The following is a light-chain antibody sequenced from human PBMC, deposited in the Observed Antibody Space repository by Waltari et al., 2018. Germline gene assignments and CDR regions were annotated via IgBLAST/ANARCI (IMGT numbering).Light chain of an antibody. V-gene: IGKV3-20*01. CDR3: QHYLRLPVS. J-gene: IGKJ1*01. Sequence: EIVLTQSPGTLSLSPGESATLSCRASQSVGRTLAWYQQRPGQAPRLLIYGASSRAADIPDRFAGSGSGTDFSLTINRLEPEDFAVYYCQHYLRLPVSFGQGTKVEIK. CDR1: QSVGRT. CDR2: GAS.